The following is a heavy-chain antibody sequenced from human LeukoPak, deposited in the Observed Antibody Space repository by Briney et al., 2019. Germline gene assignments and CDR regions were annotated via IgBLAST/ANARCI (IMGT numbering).Heavy chain of an antibody. CDR3: VRDDDRPDNGLDY. V-gene: IGHV3-7*01. CDR2: IKEDGSEK. Sequence: GGSLRLSCAASGFTFSAHWMSWVRQAPGKGLEWVANIKEDGSEKYYVDSVKGRFTISRDIAKNSLYLQMNSLRAEDTAVYYCVRDDDRPDNGLDYWGQGTLVTVSS. J-gene: IGHJ4*02. CDR1: GFTFSAHW. D-gene: IGHD3-22*01.